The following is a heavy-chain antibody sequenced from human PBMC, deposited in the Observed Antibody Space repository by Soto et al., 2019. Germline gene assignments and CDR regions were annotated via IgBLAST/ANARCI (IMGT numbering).Heavy chain of an antibody. D-gene: IGHD6-6*01. V-gene: IGHV4-31*03. CDR3: ARVRMSLADRGYYYYGMDV. CDR1: GGSISSGGYY. CDR2: IYYSGST. J-gene: IGHJ6*02. Sequence: TLSVPCTVSGGSISSGGYYWSWIRQHPGKGLEWIGYIYYSGSTYYNPSLKSRVTISVDTSKNQFSLKLSSVTAADTAVYYCARVRMSLADRGYYYYGMDVWGQGTTVTVSS.